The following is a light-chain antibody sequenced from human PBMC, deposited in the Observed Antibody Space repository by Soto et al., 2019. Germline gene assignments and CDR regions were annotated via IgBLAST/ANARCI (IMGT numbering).Light chain of an antibody. J-gene: IGKJ1*01. CDR2: GAS. CDR3: QQYGSSLTWT. Sequence: EIVLTQSPATLSVSPGERATLSCRASQSVSSSYLSWCQQKPGQPPRLLIYGASSRATGITDRFSGSGSGTDFTLTISSLEPEDFAVYYCQQYGSSLTWTFGQGTKVDIK. V-gene: IGKV3-20*01. CDR1: QSVSSSY.